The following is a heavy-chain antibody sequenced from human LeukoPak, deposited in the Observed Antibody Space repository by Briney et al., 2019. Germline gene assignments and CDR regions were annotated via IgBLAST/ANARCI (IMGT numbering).Heavy chain of an antibody. Sequence: PSETLSLTCTVSGGSISSTSHCWGWIRQPPGRGLEWIGSIYYSGTTYYNSSLKSRVTISVDTSKNQFSLKLTSVTAADTAVYYCARGLDLLDYWGQGTLVTVSS. D-gene: IGHD3-9*01. CDR1: GGSISSTSHC. CDR3: ARGLDLLDY. V-gene: IGHV4-39*01. CDR2: IYYSGTT. J-gene: IGHJ4*02.